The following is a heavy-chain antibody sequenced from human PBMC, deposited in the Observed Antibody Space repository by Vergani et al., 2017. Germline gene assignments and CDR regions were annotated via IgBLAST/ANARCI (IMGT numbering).Heavy chain of an antibody. V-gene: IGHV6-1*01. CDR1: GDSVSSNSAA. D-gene: IGHD1-20*01. J-gene: IGHJ3*02. Sequence: QVQLQQSGPGLVKPSQTLSLTCAISGDSVSSNSAAWNWIRQSPSRGLEWLGRKYYRSKWYNDYAVSVKSRITINPDTSKNQFSLQLNSVTPEDTAVYYCARGVVRYNWNPDAFDIWGQGTMVTVSS. CDR2: KYYRSKWYN. CDR3: ARGVVRYNWNPDAFDI.